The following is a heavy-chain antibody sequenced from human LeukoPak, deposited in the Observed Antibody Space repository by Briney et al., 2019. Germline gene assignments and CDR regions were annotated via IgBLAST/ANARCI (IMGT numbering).Heavy chain of an antibody. V-gene: IGHV3-30*03. CDR2: ISYDGSNK. J-gene: IGHJ5*02. Sequence: GGSLRLSCAASGFTFSSYSMNWVRQAPGKGLEWVAVISYDGSNKYYADSVKGRFTISRDNSKNTLYLQMNSLRAEDTAVYYCARDLAGGFDPWGQGTLATVSS. CDR3: ARDLAGGFDP. CDR1: GFTFSSYS.